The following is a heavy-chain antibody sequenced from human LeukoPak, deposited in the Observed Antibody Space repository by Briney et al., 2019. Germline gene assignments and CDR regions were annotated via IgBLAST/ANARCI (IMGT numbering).Heavy chain of an antibody. Sequence: ASETLSLTCTVSGGSISSSSYYWGWIRQPPGKGLEWIGSIYYSGSTYYNPSLKSRVTISVDTSKNQFSLKLSSVTAADTAVYYCARDLASTYYDFWSGYSSHPGYAFDIWGQGTMVTVSS. D-gene: IGHD3-3*01. J-gene: IGHJ3*02. CDR3: ARDLASTYYDFWSGYSSHPGYAFDI. CDR2: IYYSGST. V-gene: IGHV4-39*07. CDR1: GGSISSSSYY.